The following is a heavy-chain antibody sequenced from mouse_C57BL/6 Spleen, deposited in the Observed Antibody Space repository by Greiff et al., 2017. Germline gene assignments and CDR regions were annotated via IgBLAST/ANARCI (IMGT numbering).Heavy chain of an antibody. D-gene: IGHD3-2*02. V-gene: IGHV1-64*01. CDR2: IHPNSGST. CDR3: ARSRGSSGSYAMDY. CDR1: GYTFTSYW. J-gene: IGHJ4*01. Sequence: VKLQQPGAELVKPGASVTLSCKASGYTFTSYWMHWVKQRPGQGLEWIGMIHPNSGSTNYNEKFKSKATLTVDKSSSTAYMQLSSLTSEDSAVYYCARSRGSSGSYAMDYWGQGTSVTVSS.